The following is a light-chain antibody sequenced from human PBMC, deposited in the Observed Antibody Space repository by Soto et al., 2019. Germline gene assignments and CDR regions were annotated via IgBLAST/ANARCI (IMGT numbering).Light chain of an antibody. V-gene: IGKV1-9*01. CDR3: QQLRMYPST. J-gene: IGKJ4*01. CDR2: AAS. Sequence: IQLTQSPSSLSASVGDIVTITCRASQDIAIYLAWYQQKPGEAPKLLIYAASTLYGGVPSRFSGSGSGTDFALTITSLQPEDFATYYCQQLRMYPSTFGGGTKVEIK. CDR1: QDIAIY.